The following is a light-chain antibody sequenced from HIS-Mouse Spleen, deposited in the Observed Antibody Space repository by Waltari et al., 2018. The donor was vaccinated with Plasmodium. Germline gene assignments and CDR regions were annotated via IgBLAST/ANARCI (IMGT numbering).Light chain of an antibody. V-gene: IGKV2-28*01. CDR2: LGS. CDR1: QSLLHSNGYNY. Sequence: DIVMTQSPLSLPVTPGAPASISCRSSQSLLHSNGYNYLDWYLQKPGQSPQLLIYLGSNRASGVPDRFSGSGSGTDFTLKISRVEAEEVGVYYCMQALQTPRYTFGQGTKLEIK. CDR3: MQALQTPRYT. J-gene: IGKJ2*01.